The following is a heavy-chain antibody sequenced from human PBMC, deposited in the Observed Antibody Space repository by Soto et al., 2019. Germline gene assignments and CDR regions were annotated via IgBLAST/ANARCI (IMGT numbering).Heavy chain of an antibody. CDR1: GYTFTSYG. V-gene: IGHV1-18*01. Sequence: VKVSCKASGYTFTSYGISWVRQAPGQGLEWMGWISAYNGNTNYAQKLQGRVTMTTDTSTSTAYMELRSLRSDDTAVYYCARELLWFGESYFDYWGQGTLVTVSS. J-gene: IGHJ4*02. D-gene: IGHD3-10*01. CDR3: ARELLWFGESYFDY. CDR2: ISAYNGNT.